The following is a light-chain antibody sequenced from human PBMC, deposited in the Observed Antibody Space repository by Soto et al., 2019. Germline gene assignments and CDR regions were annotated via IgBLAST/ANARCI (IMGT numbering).Light chain of an antibody. CDR2: EVS. CDR3: SSYSGTNYHYV. Sequence: LTQPPSASGSFGQSVTISCTGTSSDVGGYNYVSWYQQHPGKAPKLMIYEVSERPSGVPDRFSGSKSGNTASLTVSGLQPHDETDYYCSSYSGTNYHYVFGTGTKVXVL. V-gene: IGLV2-8*01. J-gene: IGLJ1*01. CDR1: SSDVGGYNY.